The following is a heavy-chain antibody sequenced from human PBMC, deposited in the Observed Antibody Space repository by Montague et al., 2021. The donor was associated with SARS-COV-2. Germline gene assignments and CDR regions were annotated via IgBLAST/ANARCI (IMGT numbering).Heavy chain of an antibody. CDR3: ARGRGCSGASCYSECVPYYYCGMDV. Sequence: SETLSLTCAVYGGSFSGYYWSWIRQPPGKGLEWIGEINHSGNTNYNPSLKSRVTISVDTSKNQFSLKLSSVTAADTAVYYCARGRGCSGASCYSECVPYYYCGMDVWGQGTTVTVSS. CDR1: GGSFSGYY. J-gene: IGHJ6*02. CDR2: INHSGNT. D-gene: IGHD2-15*01. V-gene: IGHV4-34*01.